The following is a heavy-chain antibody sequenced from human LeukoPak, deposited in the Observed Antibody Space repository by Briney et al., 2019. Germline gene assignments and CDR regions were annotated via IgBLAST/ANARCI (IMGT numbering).Heavy chain of an antibody. CDR3: ARVWDIAAAGVFDY. Sequence: GGSLRLSCAASGFTFSSYSMNWVRQAPGKGLEWVSSISSSSSYIYYADSVKGRFTISRDNAKNSLYLQMNSLRAEDTAVYYCARVWDIAAAGVFDYCGQGTLVTVSS. CDR1: GFTFSSYS. D-gene: IGHD6-13*01. J-gene: IGHJ4*02. CDR2: ISSSSSYI. V-gene: IGHV3-21*01.